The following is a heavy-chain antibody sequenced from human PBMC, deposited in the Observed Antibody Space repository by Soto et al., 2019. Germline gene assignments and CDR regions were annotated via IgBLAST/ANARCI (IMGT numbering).Heavy chain of an antibody. CDR3: AKDQGRRSPHYYYYYGMDV. J-gene: IGHJ6*02. Sequence: PGGSLRLSCAASGFTFSSYGMHWVRQAPGKGLEWVAVISYDGSNKYYADSVKGRFTISRDNSKNTLYLQMNSLRAEDTAVYYCAKDQGRRSPHYYYYYGMDVWGQGTTVTVSS. V-gene: IGHV3-30*18. CDR1: GFTFSSYG. CDR2: ISYDGSNK. D-gene: IGHD3-10*01.